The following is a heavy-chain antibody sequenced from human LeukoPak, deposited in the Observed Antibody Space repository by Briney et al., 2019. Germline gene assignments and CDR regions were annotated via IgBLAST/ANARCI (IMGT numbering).Heavy chain of an antibody. CDR3: ARGYYYDSSGYYRREGFDY. CDR1: GFTFSSYG. J-gene: IGHJ4*02. CDR2: IWYDGSNE. Sequence: GGSLRLSCAASGFTFSSYGMHWVRQAPGKGLEWVAVIWYDGSNEYYADSVKGRFTISRDNSKNTLYLQMNSLRAEDTAVYYCARGYYYDSSGYYRREGFDYWGQGTLVTVSS. D-gene: IGHD3-22*01. V-gene: IGHV3-33*01.